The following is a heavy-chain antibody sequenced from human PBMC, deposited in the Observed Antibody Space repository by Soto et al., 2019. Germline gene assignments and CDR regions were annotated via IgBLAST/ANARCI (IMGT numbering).Heavy chain of an antibody. CDR1: GFTFSSYA. CDR3: AKVGWDTMTTVTRGYFQH. D-gene: IGHD4-17*01. CDR2: ISGRGGGT. Sequence: EVQLLESGGGLVQPGGSLRLSCAASGFTFSSYAMNWVRQAPGKGLEWVSTISGRGGGTYYADSVKGRFTISSDQSKNTMYLQMNSLRAEDKAVYYCAKVGWDTMTTVTRGYFQHWGQGTLVTVSS. J-gene: IGHJ1*01. V-gene: IGHV3-23*01.